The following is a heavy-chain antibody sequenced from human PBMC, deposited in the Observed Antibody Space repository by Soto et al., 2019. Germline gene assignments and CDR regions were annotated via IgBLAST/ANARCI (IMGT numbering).Heavy chain of an antibody. D-gene: IGHD3-22*01. V-gene: IGHV4-59*11. CDR2: VYYSGST. CDR1: GGSISSHY. J-gene: IGHJ4*02. Sequence: QVQLQESGPGLVKPSETLSLICTVSGGSISSHYWSWIRQPPGKGLEWIGYVYYSGSTNYNPSLKSRVTISVDTSKNQFYLKLRSVTAADTAVYHCARGDYSDSSGLYFDYWGQGTLVTVSS. CDR3: ARGDYSDSSGLYFDY.